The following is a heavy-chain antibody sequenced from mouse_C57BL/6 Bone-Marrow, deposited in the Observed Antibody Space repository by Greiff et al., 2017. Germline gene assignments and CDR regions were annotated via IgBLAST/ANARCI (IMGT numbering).Heavy chain of an antibody. CDR2: IDPSDSYT. CDR1: GYTFTSYW. Sequence: QVQLQQPGAELVKPGASVKLSCKASGYTFTSYWMQWVKQRPGQGLAWIGEIDPSDSYTNYNQKFKGQDTLTVYTSSSTAFMQLSSLTSEDSAVYYSARGDYYCGSGAWLAYWGQGTLVTVSA. CDR3: ARGDYYCGSGAWLAY. J-gene: IGHJ3*01. D-gene: IGHD1-1*01. V-gene: IGHV1-50*01.